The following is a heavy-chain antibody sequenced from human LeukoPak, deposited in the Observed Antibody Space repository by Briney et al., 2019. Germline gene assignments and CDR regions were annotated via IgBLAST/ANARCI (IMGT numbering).Heavy chain of an antibody. D-gene: IGHD3-10*01. J-gene: IGHJ3*02. Sequence: ASVKVSCKVSGYTLTELSMHWVRQAPGKGLEWMGGFDPEDGETIYAQKFQGRVTMTEDTSTDTAYMELSSLRSEDTAVYYCATGGFGEFDPNAFDIWGQGTMVTVSS. CDR2: FDPEDGET. V-gene: IGHV1-24*01. CDR3: ATGGFGEFDPNAFDI. CDR1: GYTLTELS.